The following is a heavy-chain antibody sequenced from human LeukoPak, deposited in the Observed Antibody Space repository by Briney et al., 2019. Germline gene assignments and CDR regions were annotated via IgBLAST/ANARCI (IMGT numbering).Heavy chain of an antibody. J-gene: IGHJ5*02. V-gene: IGHV4-34*01. D-gene: IGHD4-17*01. CDR1: GGSFNDYY. CDR2: ISHSGSS. CDR3: AGTRRSYGDFVLPLDP. Sequence: PSETLSLTCGVFGGSFNDYYWTWIRQPPGQGLEWIGEISHSGSSTYNASLKGRVVISLDTSESHFSLSLISVTAADTAVYYCAGTRRSYGDFVLPLDPWGQGVLVTVSS.